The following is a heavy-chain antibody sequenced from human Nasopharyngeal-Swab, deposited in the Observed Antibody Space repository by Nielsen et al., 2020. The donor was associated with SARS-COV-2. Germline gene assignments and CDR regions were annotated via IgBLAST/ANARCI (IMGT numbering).Heavy chain of an antibody. CDR3: ARQSSIRGSYPFDY. CDR2: INHSGST. CDR1: GGSFSGYY. Sequence: SETLSLTCAVYGGSFSGYYWSWIRQPPGKGLEWIGEINHSGSTNYSPSLKSRVTISVDKSKNQFSLKLSSVTAADTAVYWCARQSSIRGSYPFDYWGQGTLVTVSS. D-gene: IGHD1-26*01. V-gene: IGHV4-34*01. J-gene: IGHJ4*02.